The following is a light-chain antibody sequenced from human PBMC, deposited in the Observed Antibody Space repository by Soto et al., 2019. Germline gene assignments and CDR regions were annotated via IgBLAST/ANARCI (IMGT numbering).Light chain of an antibody. J-gene: IGKJ2*01. V-gene: IGKV3-15*01. CDR1: QSVSSN. CDR2: GAS. CDR3: QQYNNWPPT. Sequence: EIVMTQSPATLSVSPGERATLSCRASQSVSSNLAWYQQKPGQAPRLLIYGASTRATGIPARFSGSGSGTVFALTLSSLQSEDFAVYYCQQYNNWPPTFGQGTKLEIK.